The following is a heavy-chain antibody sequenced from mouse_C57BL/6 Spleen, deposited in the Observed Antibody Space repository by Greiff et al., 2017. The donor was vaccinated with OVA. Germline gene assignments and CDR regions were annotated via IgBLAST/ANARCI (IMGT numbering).Heavy chain of an antibody. Sequence: EVHLVESGPGLVKPSQSLSLTCSVTGYSITSGYYWNWIRQFPGNKLEWMGYISYDGSNNYNPSLKNRITITRDTSKNQFFLTLNSVTTEDTATYYCARENGYFDVWGTGTTVTVSS. CDR2: ISYDGSN. V-gene: IGHV3-6*01. J-gene: IGHJ1*03. CDR1: GYSITSGYY. CDR3: ARENGYFDV.